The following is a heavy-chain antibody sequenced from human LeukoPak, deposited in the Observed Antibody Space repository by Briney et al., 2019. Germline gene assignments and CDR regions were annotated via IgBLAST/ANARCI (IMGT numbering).Heavy chain of an antibody. CDR1: GYTFTSYD. Sequence: ASVKVSCKASGYTFTSYDINWVRQATGQGLEWMGWMNPNGGNTGYAQKFQGRVTITRNTSISTAYMELSSLRSEDTAVYYCARALRLAYGDYPTYYFDYWGQGTLVTVSS. V-gene: IGHV1-8*03. D-gene: IGHD4-17*01. CDR2: MNPNGGNT. J-gene: IGHJ4*02. CDR3: ARALRLAYGDYPTYYFDY.